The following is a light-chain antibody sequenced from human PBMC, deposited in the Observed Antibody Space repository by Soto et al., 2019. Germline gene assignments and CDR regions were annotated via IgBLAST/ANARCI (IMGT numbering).Light chain of an antibody. CDR3: QHLNFYHLT. J-gene: IGKJ5*01. CDR1: QGISNY. Sequence: IQLTQSPSSLSASVGDRVTIAFRASQGISNYLTWYQQKPGKAPKLLIFAASTLQSGVPSRFRGSGSCTYLSLAISSLQPEDFATYYCQHLNFYHLTLGQGTRLEIK. V-gene: IGKV1-9*01. CDR2: AAS.